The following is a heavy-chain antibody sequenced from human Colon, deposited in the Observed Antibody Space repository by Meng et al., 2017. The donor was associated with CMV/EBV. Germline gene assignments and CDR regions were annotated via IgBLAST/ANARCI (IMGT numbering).Heavy chain of an antibody. Sequence: QVQLVQSGTEVKKPWPPAKVSCKTSGYTFTANHLHWVRQAPGQGLEWMGWIYPQDGGTYFAQKFQDRVTLTRDTSITTAYMELSGLTSDDTAIYYCVRESWYFDFWGEGTLVTVSS. CDR1: GYTFTANH. D-gene: IGHD6-13*01. CDR2: IYPQDGGT. CDR3: VRESWYFDF. V-gene: IGHV1-2*02. J-gene: IGHJ4*02.